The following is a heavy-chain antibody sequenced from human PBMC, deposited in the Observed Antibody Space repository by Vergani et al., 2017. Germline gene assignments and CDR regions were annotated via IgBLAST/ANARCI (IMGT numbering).Heavy chain of an antibody. CDR2: ISGSGGRT. V-gene: IGHV3-23*01. CDR3: AKDYDIMGALHD. Sequence: EVQRLESGGGLVQPGGSLRLSCAASGFTFSSYAMSWVRQAPGKGLEWVSAISGSGGRTYYSDPVKGRFTISQDNSKNTLFLEWKTPRAEDTGVYYCAKDYDIMGALHDWGQGRLV. CDR1: GFTFSSYA. J-gene: IGHJ4*02. D-gene: IGHD3-22*01.